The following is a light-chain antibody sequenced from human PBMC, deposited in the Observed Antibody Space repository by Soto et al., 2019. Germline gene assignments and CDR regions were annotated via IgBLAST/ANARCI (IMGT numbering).Light chain of an antibody. Sequence: SSELTQPPSVSVAPGQTASITCGEDNIGSKSVHWYQQKPGQAPVLVVYDDTDRPSGIPERFSGSNSGNTATLTIRRVEAGDEADYYCAAWDDSLNGGVFGTGTKVTVL. V-gene: IGLV3-21*02. CDR2: DDT. CDR3: AAWDDSLNGGV. CDR1: NIGSKS. J-gene: IGLJ1*01.